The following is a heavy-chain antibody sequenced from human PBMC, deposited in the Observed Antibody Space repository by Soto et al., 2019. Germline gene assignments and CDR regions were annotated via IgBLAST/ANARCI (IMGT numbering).Heavy chain of an antibody. Sequence: SETLSLTCPVSGGSISSSSYYWGWIRQPPGKGLEWIGSIYYSGSTYYNPSLKSRVTISVDTSKNQFSLKLSSVTAADTAVYYCAXSSYYDFWSGYSSWFDPWGQGTLVTVSS. V-gene: IGHV4-39*01. CDR1: GGSISSSSYY. J-gene: IGHJ5*02. CDR3: AXSSYYDFWSGYSSWFDP. CDR2: IYYSGST. D-gene: IGHD3-3*01.